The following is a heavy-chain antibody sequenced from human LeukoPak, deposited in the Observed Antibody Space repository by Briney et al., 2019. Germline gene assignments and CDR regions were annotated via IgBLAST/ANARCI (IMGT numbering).Heavy chain of an antibody. CDR3: ARSMYSSSFDY. J-gene: IGHJ4*02. Sequence: GGSLRLSCAASGFTFSSYAMHWVRQAPGKGLEWVSVIYSGGSTYYADSVKGRFTISRDNSKNTLYLQMNSLRAEDTAVYYCARSMYSSSFDYWGQGTLVTVSS. V-gene: IGHV3-53*01. D-gene: IGHD6-13*01. CDR1: GFTFSSYA. CDR2: IYSGGST.